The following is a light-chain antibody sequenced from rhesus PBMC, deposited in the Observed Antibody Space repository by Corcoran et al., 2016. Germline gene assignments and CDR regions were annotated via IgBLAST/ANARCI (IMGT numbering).Light chain of an antibody. J-gene: IGKJ2*01. Sequence: QVILTQSPATLSLSPGERATLSCRASQSVSYYLAWYQQKLGQAPRLLIYGASNRATGIPDRFSGSGSGTDLPLAISSREPEDVGVYHCYQHSGGYSFGQGTEGEIK. CDR3: YQHSGGYS. V-gene: IGKV3-10*01. CDR1: QSVSYY. CDR2: GAS.